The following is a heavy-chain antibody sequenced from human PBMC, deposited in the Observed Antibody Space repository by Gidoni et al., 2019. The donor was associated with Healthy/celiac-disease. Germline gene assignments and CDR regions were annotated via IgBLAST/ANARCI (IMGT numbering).Heavy chain of an antibody. V-gene: IGHV4-39*01. CDR3: ASRLRLGELSRPGDY. J-gene: IGHJ4*02. CDR2: T. D-gene: IGHD3-16*02. Sequence: TYYNPSLKSRVTISVDTSKNQFSLKLSSVTAADTAVYYCASRLRLGELSRPGDYWGQGTLVTVSS.